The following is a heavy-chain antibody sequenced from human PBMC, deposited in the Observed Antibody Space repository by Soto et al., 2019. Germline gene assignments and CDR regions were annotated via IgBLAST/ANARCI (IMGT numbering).Heavy chain of an antibody. CDR3: ASSGSYVR. J-gene: IGHJ4*02. D-gene: IGHD1-26*01. CDR1: GGSISSNK. CDR2: IYYSGST. V-gene: IGHV4-59*01. Sequence: SEALSGTCIVSGGSISSNKWSWIRQPPGKGLEWIGYIYYSGSTNYNPSLKSRVTISVDTSKNQFSLKLSSVTAADTAVYYCASSGSYVRWGQGTLVPVSS.